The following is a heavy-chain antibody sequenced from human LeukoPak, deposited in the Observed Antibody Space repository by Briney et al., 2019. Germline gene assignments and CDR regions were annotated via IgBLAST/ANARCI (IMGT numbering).Heavy chain of an antibody. D-gene: IGHD2-8*01. J-gene: IGHJ4*02. CDR1: GGSISSYY. Sequence: KTSETLSLTCTVSGGSISSYYWSWIRQPPGKGLEWIGNIHYSGSTYYSPSLKNRVTISVDTSKNQFSLRLKSVTAADTAVYYCWRPHCSNSVCSSSRVDFWGQGTLVTVSS. V-gene: IGHV4-59*08. CDR2: IHYSGST. CDR3: WRPHCSNSVCSSSRVDF.